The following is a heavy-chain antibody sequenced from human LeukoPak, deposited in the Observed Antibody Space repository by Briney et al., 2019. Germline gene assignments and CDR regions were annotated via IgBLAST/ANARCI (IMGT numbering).Heavy chain of an antibody. CDR1: GFTFSSYG. D-gene: IGHD3-22*01. CDR3: AKPLAYYDSSSYACFDS. J-gene: IGHJ4*02. Sequence: PGGSLRLSWAASGFTFSSYGMHWVRQAPGKGLEWVAVLSFDGSNERYADSVKGRFTISRDNSKNTLYLEMNSLRAEDTAVYYCAKPLAYYDSSSYACFDSWGQGTLVTVSS. V-gene: IGHV3-30*18. CDR2: LSFDGSNE.